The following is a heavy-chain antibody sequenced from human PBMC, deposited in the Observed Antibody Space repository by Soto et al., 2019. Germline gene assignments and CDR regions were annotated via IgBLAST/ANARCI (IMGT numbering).Heavy chain of an antibody. J-gene: IGHJ4*02. CDR3: ARQFDYDTSGFYYAY. Sequence: GASVKVSCKASGGTFSKNTISWVRQAPGQGLEWMGGIMPVFGTPNYAQKFQGRVTITADEYTRTAYMELSRLKSEDTAVCYCARQFDYDTSGFYYAYWGQGTQVTVSS. D-gene: IGHD3-22*01. V-gene: IGHV1-69*13. CDR2: IMPVFGTP. CDR1: GGTFSKNT.